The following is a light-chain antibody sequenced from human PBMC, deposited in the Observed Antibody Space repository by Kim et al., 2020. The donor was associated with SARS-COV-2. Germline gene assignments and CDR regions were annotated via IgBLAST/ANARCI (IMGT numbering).Light chain of an antibody. V-gene: IGKV1-13*02. CDR2: DAS. Sequence: TCRASQDINSALAWYQQRPGRSPTFLLYDASTLQGVVPSRFSGRGSGTHFTLTIDNFQPEDFGTEIYTRSYT. CDR1: QDINSA. CDR3: TRSYT. J-gene: IGKJ2*01.